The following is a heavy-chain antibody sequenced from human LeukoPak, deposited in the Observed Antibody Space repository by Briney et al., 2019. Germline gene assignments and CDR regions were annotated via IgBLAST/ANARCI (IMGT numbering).Heavy chain of an antibody. CDR1: GFTFSSYG. D-gene: IGHD3-16*01. J-gene: IGHJ4*02. V-gene: IGHV3-30*03. CDR3: ATGGSSLLVGYFDY. Sequence: GGSLRLSCAASGFTFSSYGMHWVRQAPGKGLEWVAVVSYDGSNKYYAASVKGRFTISRVNSKNTLYLQLNSLRAEDTAVYYCATGGSSLLVGYFDYWGQGTLVTVSS. CDR2: VSYDGSNK.